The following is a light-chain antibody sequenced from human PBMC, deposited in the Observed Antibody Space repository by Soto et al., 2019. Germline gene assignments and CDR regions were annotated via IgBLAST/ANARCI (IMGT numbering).Light chain of an antibody. J-gene: IGLJ3*02. CDR2: EVS. CDR1: SSDVGNYNL. Sequence: QSVLTQPASVSGSPGQSITISCTGTSSDVGNYNLVSWYQHHPGKAPKLMIYEVSKRPSGVSDRFSGSKSGNTASLTISGLQTEDEADYYCCSYASSSTLVFGGGTKVTVL. V-gene: IGLV2-23*02. CDR3: CSYASSSTLV.